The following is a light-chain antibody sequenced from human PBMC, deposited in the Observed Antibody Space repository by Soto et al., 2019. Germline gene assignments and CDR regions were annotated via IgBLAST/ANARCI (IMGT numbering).Light chain of an antibody. V-gene: IGKV4-1*01. CDR1: QSVLYSSNNKNY. J-gene: IGKJ2*01. Sequence: IVMTQSPDSLAVSLGERATINCKSSQSVLYSSNNKNYLAWYQQKPGQPPKLLIYWASTRESGVPDRFSGSGAGTDFTLTISSLQAEDVAVYYGQQDYSTPYTFGQGTKLEIK. CDR3: QQDYSTPYT. CDR2: WAS.